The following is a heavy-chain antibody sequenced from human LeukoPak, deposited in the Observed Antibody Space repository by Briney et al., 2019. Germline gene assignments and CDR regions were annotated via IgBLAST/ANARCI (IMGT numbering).Heavy chain of an antibody. Sequence: SETLSLTCTVSGGSISSYYLSWIRQPPGKGLEWIGYIYYSGSTNYNPSLKSRVTISVDTSKNQFSLKLSSVTAADTAVYYCARDSSQADYYYYYMDVWGKGTTVTVSS. CDR1: GGSISSYY. CDR3: ARDSSQADYYYYYMDV. CDR2: IYYSGST. V-gene: IGHV4-59*01. J-gene: IGHJ6*03. D-gene: IGHD2-2*01.